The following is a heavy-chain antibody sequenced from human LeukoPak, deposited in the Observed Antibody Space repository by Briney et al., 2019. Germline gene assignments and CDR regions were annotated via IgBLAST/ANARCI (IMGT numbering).Heavy chain of an antibody. D-gene: IGHD1-26*01. V-gene: IGHV3-30*18. CDR1: GFTFSSYG. J-gene: IGHJ4*02. CDR2: ISYDGSNK. CDR3: AKERPRFSGSYFDY. Sequence: GGSLRLSCAASGFTFSSYGMHWVRQAPGKGLEWVAVISYDGSNKYYADSVKGRFTISRDNSKNTLYLQMNSLRAEDTAVHYCAKERPRFSGSYFDYWGQGTLVTVSS.